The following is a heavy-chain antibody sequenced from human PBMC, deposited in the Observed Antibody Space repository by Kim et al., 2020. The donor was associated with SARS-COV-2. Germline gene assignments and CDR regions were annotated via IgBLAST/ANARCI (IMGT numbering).Heavy chain of an antibody. V-gene: IGHV1-69*04. Sequence: SVKVSCKASGGTFSNYAVNWVRQAPGQGLEWMGMILPMVDIPNYARNFQGRLTTTADKSTSTAYMELTGLTSADTAVYYCARGGQVVVDGRVSLTPYY. CDR3: ARGGQVVVDGRVSLTPYY. D-gene: IGHD3-22*01. J-gene: IGHJ6*01. CDR2: ILPMVDIP. CDR1: GGTFSNYA.